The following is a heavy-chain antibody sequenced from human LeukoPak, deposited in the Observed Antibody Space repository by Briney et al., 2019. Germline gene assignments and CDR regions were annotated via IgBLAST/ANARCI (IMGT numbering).Heavy chain of an antibody. J-gene: IGHJ4*02. V-gene: IGHV3-23*01. CDR3: AKIGRYIAAAGAFDY. CDR2: ISGSGGST. D-gene: IGHD6-13*01. Sequence: GGSLRLSCAASGLTFSSHWMHWVRQAPGKGLEWVSAISGSGGSTYYADSVKGRFTISRDNSKNTLYLQMNSLRAEDTAVYYCAKIGRYIAAAGAFDYWGQGTLVTVSS. CDR1: GLTFSSHW.